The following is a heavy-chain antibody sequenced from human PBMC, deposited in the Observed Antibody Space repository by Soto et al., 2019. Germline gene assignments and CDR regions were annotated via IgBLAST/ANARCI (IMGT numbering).Heavy chain of an antibody. Sequence: PSETLSLTCAVYGGSFSGYYWSWIRQPPGKGLEWIGEINHSGSTNYNPSLKSRVTISVDTSKNQFSLKLSSVTAADTAVYYCATRQVGYYYYGMDVWGQGTTVTVSS. J-gene: IGHJ6*02. CDR3: ATRQVGYYYYGMDV. CDR1: GGSFSGYY. V-gene: IGHV4-34*01. D-gene: IGHD3-10*01. CDR2: INHSGST.